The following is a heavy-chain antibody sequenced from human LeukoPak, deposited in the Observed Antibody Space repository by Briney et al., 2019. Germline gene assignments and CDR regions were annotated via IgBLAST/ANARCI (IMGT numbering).Heavy chain of an antibody. CDR3: AKLPPIYCSGGSCPHWFDP. J-gene: IGHJ5*02. CDR2: ISGSGGST. V-gene: IGHV3-23*01. Sequence: GGSLRLSCAASGLTFSSYAMSWVRQAPGKGLEWVSAISGSGGSTYYADSVRGRFTISRDSSKNTLYLQMNSLRAEDTAVYYCAKLPPIYCSGGSCPHWFDPWGQGTLVTVSS. D-gene: IGHD2-15*01. CDR1: GLTFSSYA.